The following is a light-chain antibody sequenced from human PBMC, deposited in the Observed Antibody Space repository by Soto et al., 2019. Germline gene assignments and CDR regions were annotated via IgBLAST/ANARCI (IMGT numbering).Light chain of an antibody. V-gene: IGKV3-20*01. CDR1: QSVRNNY. CDR3: QQYGNPRIT. CDR2: GAS. Sequence: EIVLTQSPGTLSLSPGERVTLSCRASQSVRNNYLAWYQQKPGQAPRLLISGASSRAAGIPDRFSGSGSETDFTLTISRLEPEDFALYFCQQYGNPRITFGQGTRLEIK. J-gene: IGKJ5*01.